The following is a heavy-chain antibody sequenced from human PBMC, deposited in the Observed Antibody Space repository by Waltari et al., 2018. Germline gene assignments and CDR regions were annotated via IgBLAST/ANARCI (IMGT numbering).Heavy chain of an antibody. D-gene: IGHD6-13*01. CDR3: ARGRQQLVDAFDI. V-gene: IGHV4-59*11. CDR1: GGSISSHY. CDR2: IYYSGST. J-gene: IGHJ3*02. Sequence: QVQLQESGPGLVKPSETLSLTCTVSGGSISSHYWSWLRQPPGKGLEWIGYIYYSGSTNYNPSLKSRVTISVDTSKNQFSLKLSSVTAADTAVYYCARGRQQLVDAFDIWGQGTMVTVSS.